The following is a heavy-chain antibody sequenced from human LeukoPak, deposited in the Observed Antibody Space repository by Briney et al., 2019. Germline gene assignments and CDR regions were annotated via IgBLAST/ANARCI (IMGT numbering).Heavy chain of an antibody. V-gene: IGHV3-23*01. J-gene: IGHJ4*02. CDR3: ARLGGSGGHSVDY. D-gene: IGHD3-10*01. CDR2: ISSRGDST. Sequence: GGSLILSCAASGFTFSNYTMSWVRQVPGRGLEWVSTISSRGDSTYDADSVKGRFTISRDNSKNSLYLQMNSVRAEDTAVYYCARLGGSGGHSVDYWGQGTLVTVSS. CDR1: GFTFSNYT.